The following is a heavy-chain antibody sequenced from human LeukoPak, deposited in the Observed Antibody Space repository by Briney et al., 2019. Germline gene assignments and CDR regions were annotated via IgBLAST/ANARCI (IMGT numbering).Heavy chain of an antibody. CDR2: ISGSGGST. J-gene: IGHJ6*02. V-gene: IGHV3-23*01. D-gene: IGHD1-26*01. CDR3: ARLLDDYYYGMDV. Sequence: GGSLRLSCAASGFTFSSYAMSWVRQAPGKGLEWVSAISGSGGSTYYADSVKGRFTISRDNAKNSLYLQMNSLRAEDTAVYYCARLLDDYYYGMDVWGQGTTVTVSS. CDR1: GFTFSSYA.